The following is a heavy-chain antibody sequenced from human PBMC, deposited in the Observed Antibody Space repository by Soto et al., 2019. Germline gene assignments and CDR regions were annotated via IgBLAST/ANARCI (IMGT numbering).Heavy chain of an antibody. CDR3: ATSTVSYVDIVSSTTRGYFDH. CDR2: IYPGDSDT. V-gene: IGHV5-51*01. CDR1: GYNFNTYW. Sequence: GESLKISCEGSGYNFNTYWIDWGRQMPGKGLEWMALIYPGDSDTRYSPSFEGQVTLSVDRSISTAYLQWSSLKASDTTIYYCATSTVSYVDIVSSTTRGYFDHWGQGTLVTVS. D-gene: IGHD5-12*01. J-gene: IGHJ4*02.